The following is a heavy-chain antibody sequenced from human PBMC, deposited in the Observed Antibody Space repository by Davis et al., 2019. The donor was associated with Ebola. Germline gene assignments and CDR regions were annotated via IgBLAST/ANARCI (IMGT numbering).Heavy chain of an antibody. J-gene: IGHJ5*02. CDR2: ASAYKGIT. Sequence: AASVKVSCKASGYTFSFYGISWVRQAPGQGLEWMGWASAYKGITKYAQTVEGRVTMTTDTATSTAYMELRDLRSDDTAVYYCARTKDVVGISADPGWFDPWGQGTLVTVSS. V-gene: IGHV1-18*01. D-gene: IGHD5-12*01. CDR3: ARTKDVVGISADPGWFDP. CDR1: GYTFSFYG.